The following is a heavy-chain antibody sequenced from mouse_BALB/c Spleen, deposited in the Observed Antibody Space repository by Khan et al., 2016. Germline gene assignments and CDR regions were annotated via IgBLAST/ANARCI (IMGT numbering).Heavy chain of an antibody. CDR2: INTNTGEP. CDR3: AEDYYGSNWFSY. D-gene: IGHD1-1*01. CDR1: GYTFTNYG. V-gene: IGHV9-3*02. J-gene: IGHJ3*01. Sequence: QVQLQQSGPELKKPGETVKISCKASGYTFTNYGMNWVKQAPGKGLKWMGWINTNTGEPTYAEEFKGRFAFSLETSASTAYLQINNLKNEDTATXYCAEDYYGSNWFSYWDHGTLVTVSA.